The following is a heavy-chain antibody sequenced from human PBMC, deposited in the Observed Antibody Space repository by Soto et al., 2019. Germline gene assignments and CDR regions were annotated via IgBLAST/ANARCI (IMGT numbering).Heavy chain of an antibody. CDR2: IYYTGST. CDR1: GDSITRGGYY. J-gene: IGHJ4*02. CDR3: ARGWLQSHYFDY. V-gene: IGHV4-31*03. Sequence: QVQLQESGPGLVKPSQTLSLTCTVSGDSITRGGYYWSWIRQHPGKGLEWVGYIYYTGSTYYNPPLKRRATISVDTCKNLVSLRLTSVTAADTAVDYCARGWLQSHYFDYWGQGTLVTVSS. D-gene: IGHD5-12*01.